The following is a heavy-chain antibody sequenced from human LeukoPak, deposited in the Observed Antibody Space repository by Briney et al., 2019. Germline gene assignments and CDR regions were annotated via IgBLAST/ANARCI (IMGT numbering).Heavy chain of an antibody. CDR3: AKDMGGRLGP. J-gene: IGHJ5*02. CDR2: ITRTGSNT. V-gene: IGHV3-23*01. Sequence: GGSLRLSCAASGFTFSSYWMSWVRQAPGKGLDWVSTITRTGSNTIYADSVKGRFTISRDNSNNTLYLQMNSLRDEDTAIYFCAKDMGGRLGPWGQGTLVTVSS. CDR1: GFTFSSYW. D-gene: IGHD1-26*01.